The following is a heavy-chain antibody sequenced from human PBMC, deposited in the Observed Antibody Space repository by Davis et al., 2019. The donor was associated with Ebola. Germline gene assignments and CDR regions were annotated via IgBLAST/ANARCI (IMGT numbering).Heavy chain of an antibody. J-gene: IGHJ5*02. D-gene: IGHD1-26*01. V-gene: IGHV4-34*01. Sequence: SQTLSLTCAVYGGSFSGYYWSWIRQPPGKGLEWIGEINHSGSTNYNPSLKSRVTISVDTSKKQFSLMLSSATAADTAVYFCARKPARWENWFDPWGQGTLVTVSS. CDR3: ARKPARWENWFDP. CDR1: GGSFSGYY. CDR2: INHSGST.